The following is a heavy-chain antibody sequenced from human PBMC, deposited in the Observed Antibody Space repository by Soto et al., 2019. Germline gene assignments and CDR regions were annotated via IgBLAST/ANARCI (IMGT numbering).Heavy chain of an antibody. D-gene: IGHD2-15*01. Sequence: PGGSLRLSCAASGFTFSSYAMHWVRQAPGKGLEWVAVISYDGSNKYYADSVKGRFTISRDNSKNTLYLQMNSLRAEDTAVYYCARDCSGGRCPLDDAFDIWGQGTMVTVSS. CDR2: ISYDGSNK. J-gene: IGHJ3*02. CDR1: GFTFSSYA. V-gene: IGHV3-30-3*01. CDR3: ARDCSGGRCPLDDAFDI.